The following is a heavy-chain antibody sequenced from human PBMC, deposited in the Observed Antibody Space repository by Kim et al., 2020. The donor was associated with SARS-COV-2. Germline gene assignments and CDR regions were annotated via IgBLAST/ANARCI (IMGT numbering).Heavy chain of an antibody. V-gene: IGHV3-15*01. CDR2: GTT. D-gene: IGHD3-10*01. J-gene: IGHJ4*02. CDR3: TTGGGIFD. Sequence: GTTDYAAPVKGRFTISRDDSKNTLYLQMNSLKTEDTAVYYCTTGGGIFDWGQGTLVTVSS.